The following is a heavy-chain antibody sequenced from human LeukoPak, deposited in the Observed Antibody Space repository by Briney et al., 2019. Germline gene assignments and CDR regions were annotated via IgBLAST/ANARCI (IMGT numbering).Heavy chain of an antibody. Sequence: SETLSLTCTVSGGSISSSSYYWGWIRQPPGKGLEWIGEINHSGSTNYNPSLKSRVTISVDTSKNQFSLKLSSVTAADTAVYYCARVWGNYCSSTSCYQLYYYYYMDVWGKGTTVTVSS. CDR3: ARVWGNYCSSTSCYQLYYYYYMDV. J-gene: IGHJ6*03. CDR1: GGSISSSSYY. CDR2: INHSGST. V-gene: IGHV4-39*07. D-gene: IGHD2-2*01.